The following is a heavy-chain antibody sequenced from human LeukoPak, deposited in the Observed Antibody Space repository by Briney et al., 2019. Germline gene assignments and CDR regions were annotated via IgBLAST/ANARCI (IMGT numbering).Heavy chain of an antibody. CDR1: GGSISNYY. Sequence: TSETLSLTCTVSGGSISNYYWSWIRQPPGKGLEWIGRIYTSGSTNYNPSLKSRVTISVDTSKNQFSLKLSSVTAADTAVYYCARGWGLRFLVGFDPWGQGTLVTVSS. CDR2: IYTSGST. J-gene: IGHJ5*02. D-gene: IGHD3-3*01. V-gene: IGHV4-4*08. CDR3: ARGWGLRFLVGFDP.